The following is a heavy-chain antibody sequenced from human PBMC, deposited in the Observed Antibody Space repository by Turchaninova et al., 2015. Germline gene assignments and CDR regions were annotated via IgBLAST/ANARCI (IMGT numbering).Heavy chain of an antibody. Sequence: QVQLQQWGAGLLKPSETLSLTCAVYGGSFSGYYWSWIRQPPGKGLEWIGEINHSGSTNYNQSLKSRVTISVDTSKNQFSLKLSSVTAADTAVYYCTRGRRDGGSGSYYFDYWGQGTLVTVSS. CDR2: INHSGST. CDR3: TRGRRDGGSGSYYFDY. CDR1: GGSFSGYY. J-gene: IGHJ4*02. V-gene: IGHV4-34*01. D-gene: IGHD3-10*01.